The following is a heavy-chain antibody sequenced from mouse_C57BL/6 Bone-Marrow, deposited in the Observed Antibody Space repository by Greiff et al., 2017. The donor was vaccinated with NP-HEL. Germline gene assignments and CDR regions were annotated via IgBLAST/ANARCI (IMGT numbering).Heavy chain of an antibody. D-gene: IGHD1-1*01. CDR1: GYSFTGYF. CDR3: ARSPYYYGSSHYYAMDY. CDR2: INPYNGDT. J-gene: IGHJ4*01. V-gene: IGHV1-37*01. Sequence: VHVKQSGPELVKPGASVKISCKASGYSFTGYFMNWVKQSHGKSLEWIGRINPYNGDTFYNQKFKGKATLTVDKSSSTAHMELLSLTSEDFAVYYCARSPYYYGSSHYYAMDYWGQGTSVTVSS.